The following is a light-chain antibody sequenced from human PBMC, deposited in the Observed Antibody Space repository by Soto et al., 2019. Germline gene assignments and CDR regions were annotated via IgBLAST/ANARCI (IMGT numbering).Light chain of an antibody. J-gene: IGKJ3*01. Sequence: DIQMTQSPSSLFASVGDRVTITCRASQGINNYLAGYQQKSGQLPRLLIQAASTLQSGVPSRFSGSKSGTEYTLTISSLQPEDVATYYCQKYNSAAFTFGPGTKVAIK. CDR1: QGINNY. V-gene: IGKV1-27*01. CDR2: AAS. CDR3: QKYNSAAFT.